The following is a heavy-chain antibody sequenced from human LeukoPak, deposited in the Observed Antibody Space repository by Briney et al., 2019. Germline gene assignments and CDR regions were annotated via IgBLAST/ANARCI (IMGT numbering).Heavy chain of an antibody. CDR1: GFTVSKNYY. J-gene: IGHJ4*02. D-gene: IGHD4-23*01. V-gene: IGHV3-53*01. Sequence: GGSLRLSCAAPGFTVSKNYYMNWVRQAPGKGLEWVSVIYSAGSTYYADSVKGRFTTSRDNSKKSVYLKMTGLGAEDSAVYGCGRVHVYGGAWYDFDCWGQGTLGTVSS. CDR3: GRVHVYGGAWYDFDC. CDR2: IYSAGST.